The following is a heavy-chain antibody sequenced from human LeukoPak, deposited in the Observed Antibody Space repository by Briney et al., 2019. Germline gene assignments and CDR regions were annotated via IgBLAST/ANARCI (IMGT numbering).Heavy chain of an antibody. CDR3: ARTLGSGGSFDTFYP. V-gene: IGHV4-4*07. CDR1: GVSISNYF. CDR2: FYASGTT. Sequence: SETQSLTCNVFGVSISNYFWRGLRQPAARGLKGIGRFYASGTTYYNPSLRSRVTFSMDTSKNHFSLKLTSVTAADTAVYYCARTLGSGGSFDTFYPWGRGTVVTVS. J-gene: IGHJ5*02. D-gene: IGHD2-15*01.